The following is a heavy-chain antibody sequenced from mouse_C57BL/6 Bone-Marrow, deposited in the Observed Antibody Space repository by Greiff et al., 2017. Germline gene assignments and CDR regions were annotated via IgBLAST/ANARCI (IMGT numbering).Heavy chain of an antibody. CDR3: APHYDGSTYFDY. D-gene: IGHD1-1*01. Sequence: QVQLQQSGPELVKPGASVKISCKASGYAFSSSWMNWVKQRPGKGLEWIGRIYPGDGDTNYNGKFKGKATLTADKSSSTAYMQLSSLTSEDSAVYFCAPHYDGSTYFDYWGEGTTLTVSS. CDR1: GYAFSSSW. CDR2: IYPGDGDT. V-gene: IGHV1-82*01. J-gene: IGHJ2*01.